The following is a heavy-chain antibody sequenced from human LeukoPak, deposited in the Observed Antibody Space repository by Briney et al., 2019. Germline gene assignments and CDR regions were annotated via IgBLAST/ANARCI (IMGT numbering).Heavy chain of an antibody. CDR2: IIPIFGTA. V-gene: IGHV1-69*13. D-gene: IGHD6-6*01. J-gene: IGHJ4*02. Sequence: EASVTVSRKASGGTFSSYAISWVRQAPGQGLEWMGGIIPIFGTANYAQKFQGRVTITADESTSTAYMELSSLRSEDTAVYYCARVSGYSSSDYWGQGTLVTVSS. CDR1: GGTFSSYA. CDR3: ARVSGYSSSDY.